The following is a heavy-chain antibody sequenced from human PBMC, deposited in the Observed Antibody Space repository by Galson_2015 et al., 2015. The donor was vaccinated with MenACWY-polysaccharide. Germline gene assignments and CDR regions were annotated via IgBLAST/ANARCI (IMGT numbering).Heavy chain of an antibody. J-gene: IGHJ6*02. CDR2: IDWDDDK. Sequence: PALVKPTQPLTLTCTFSGFSLSNSGTCVTWIRQPPGKALEWLALIDWDDDKYYTTSLGTRLSISKDTSTNQVVLTMTNMGPEDTATYYCARGRFFPHKYNMDVWGQGTTVTVSS. CDR1: GFSLSNSGTC. CDR3: ARGRFFPHKYNMDV. V-gene: IGHV2-70*01. D-gene: IGHD3-3*01.